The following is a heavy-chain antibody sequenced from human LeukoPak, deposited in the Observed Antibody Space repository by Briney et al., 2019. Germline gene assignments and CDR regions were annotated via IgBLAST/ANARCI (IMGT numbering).Heavy chain of an antibody. CDR3: ARLLDNDSSGYPDTFDM. V-gene: IGHV4-59*11. CDR1: GGSMSSHY. J-gene: IGHJ3*02. CDR2: IYYSGTT. D-gene: IGHD3-22*01. Sequence: SETLSLTCTVSGGSMSSHYWSWIRQPPGKGLEWIGFIYYSGTTKYSPSLQGRVTMLLDTPKNQFSLKLTSVTAADTALYYCARLLDNDSSGYPDTFDMWGQGTMVTVSS.